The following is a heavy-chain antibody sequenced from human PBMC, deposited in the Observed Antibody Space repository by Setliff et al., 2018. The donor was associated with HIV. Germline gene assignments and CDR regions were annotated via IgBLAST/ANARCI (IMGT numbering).Heavy chain of an antibody. CDR3: GSDFSGWYYFDM. CDR1: GGTFSVYG. Sequence: SVKVSCKASGGTFSVYGVSWLRQAPGQGLVWVGGIITMFGTVKYAQKFQGRVRITADEVTNIAYMDLSGLRYEDTAVYYCGSDFSGWYYFDMWGQGTLVTVSS. CDR2: IITMFGTV. J-gene: IGHJ4*02. D-gene: IGHD6-19*01. V-gene: IGHV1-69*13.